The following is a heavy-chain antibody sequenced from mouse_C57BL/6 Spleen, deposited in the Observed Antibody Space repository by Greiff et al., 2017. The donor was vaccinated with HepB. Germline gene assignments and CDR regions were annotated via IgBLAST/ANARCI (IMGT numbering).Heavy chain of an antibody. V-gene: IGHV1-20*01. Sequence: EVQLQQSGPELVKPGDSVKISCKASGYSFTGYFMNWVMQSHGKSLEWIGRINPYNGDTFYNQKFKGKATLTVDKSSSTAHMELRSLTSENSAVYYCARDYSNYRHYFDYWGQGTTLTVSS. J-gene: IGHJ2*01. CDR3: ARDYSNYRHYFDY. CDR2: INPYNGDT. D-gene: IGHD2-5*01. CDR1: GYSFTGYF.